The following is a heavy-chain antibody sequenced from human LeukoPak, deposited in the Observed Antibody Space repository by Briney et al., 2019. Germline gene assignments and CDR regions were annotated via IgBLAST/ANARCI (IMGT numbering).Heavy chain of an antibody. D-gene: IGHD3-10*01. CDR1: GYTFTGYY. Sequence: ASVKVSCKASGYTFTGYYMHWVRQAPGHGLEWMGWINPNSGGTNYAQKFQGWVTMTRDTSISTAYMELSRLRSDDTAVYYGARDRGFGELYYWGQGTLVTVSS. CDR2: INPNSGGT. J-gene: IGHJ4*02. V-gene: IGHV1-2*04. CDR3: ARDRGFGELYY.